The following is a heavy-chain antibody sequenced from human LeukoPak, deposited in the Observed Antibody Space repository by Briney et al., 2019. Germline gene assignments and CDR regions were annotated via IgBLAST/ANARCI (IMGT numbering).Heavy chain of an antibody. V-gene: IGHV3-48*03. J-gene: IGHJ4*02. CDR1: GFTLSSYE. D-gene: IGHD6-13*01. Sequence: GGSLRLSCAASGFTLSSYEMNWVRLAPGRGLEWISYISRTGNSIYYADSVKGRFTISRDSAKNSLYLQINSLRAEDTAVYYCARGSYSSNWYVDYWGQGTLVTVAS. CDR2: ISRTGNSI. CDR3: ARGSYSSNWYVDY.